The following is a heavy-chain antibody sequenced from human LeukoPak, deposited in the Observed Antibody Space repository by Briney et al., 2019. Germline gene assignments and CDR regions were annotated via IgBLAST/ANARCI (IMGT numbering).Heavy chain of an antibody. Sequence: PGGSLRLACAASGFTFDDYAVHWVRQAPGKGLEWVSGISWNSGSIGYADSVKGRFTISRDNAKNSLYLQMNSLRAEDTALYYCAKDLELLWFGEETYGMDVWGQGTTVTFSS. CDR3: AKDLELLWFGEETYGMDV. CDR1: GFTFDDYA. V-gene: IGHV3-9*01. J-gene: IGHJ6*02. D-gene: IGHD3-10*01. CDR2: ISWNSGSI.